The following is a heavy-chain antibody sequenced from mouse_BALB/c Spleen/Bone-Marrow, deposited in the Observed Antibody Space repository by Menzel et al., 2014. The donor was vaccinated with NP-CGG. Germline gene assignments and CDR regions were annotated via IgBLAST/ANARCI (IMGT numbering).Heavy chain of an antibody. V-gene: IGHV1-18*01. CDR3: ARADYYFDY. J-gene: IGHJ2*01. CDR2: INPYNGGT. Sequence: EVQLQESGPELVKPGASMKISCKASGFSFTGCTMNWVKQSHGKNLEWIGLINPYNGGTSYNLKFKGKATSTVDKSFSTAYMELLSLSSEDSAVYYCARADYYFDYWGQGTTLTVSS. CDR1: GFSFTGCT.